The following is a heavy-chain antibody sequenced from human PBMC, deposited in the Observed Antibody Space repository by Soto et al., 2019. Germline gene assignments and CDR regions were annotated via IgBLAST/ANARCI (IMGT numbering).Heavy chain of an antibody. Sequence: SEPLSLTGTVSGGSISIYYWSWIRQPPGKGLEWIGYIYYSGSTNYNPSLKSRVTISVDTSKNQFSLKLSSVTAADTAVYYCARGDTADYWGQGTLVTV. J-gene: IGHJ4*02. CDR2: IYYSGST. CDR3: ARGDTADY. V-gene: IGHV4-59*01. D-gene: IGHD5-18*01. CDR1: GGSISIYY.